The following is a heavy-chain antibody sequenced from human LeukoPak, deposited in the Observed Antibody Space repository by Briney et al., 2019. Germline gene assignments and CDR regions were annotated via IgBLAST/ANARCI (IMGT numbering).Heavy chain of an antibody. Sequence: GGSLRLSCAASGFTFSSCAMSWVRQAPGKGLEWVAVIWYDGSNKYYADSVKGRFTISRDNSKNTLYLQMNSLRAEDTAVYYCARAGLRGYSYGYFDYWGQGTLVTVSS. V-gene: IGHV3-33*08. D-gene: IGHD5-18*01. CDR3: ARAGLRGYSYGYFDY. CDR1: GFTFSSCA. CDR2: IWYDGSNK. J-gene: IGHJ4*02.